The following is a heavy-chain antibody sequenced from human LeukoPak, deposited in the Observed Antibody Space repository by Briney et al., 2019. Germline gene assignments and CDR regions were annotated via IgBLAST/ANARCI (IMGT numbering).Heavy chain of an antibody. CDR2: ISSSGSTI. CDR3: ARGPPYYYDTDDAFDI. D-gene: IGHD3-22*01. V-gene: IGHV3-48*01. Sequence: GGTLRLSCAASGFTFSSYTMNWVRQAPGKGLEWVSHISSSGSTIYYADSVKGRFTISRDNAKNSLYLQMNSLRAEDTAVYYCARGPPYYYDTDDAFDIWGQGTMVTVSS. J-gene: IGHJ3*02. CDR1: GFTFSSYT.